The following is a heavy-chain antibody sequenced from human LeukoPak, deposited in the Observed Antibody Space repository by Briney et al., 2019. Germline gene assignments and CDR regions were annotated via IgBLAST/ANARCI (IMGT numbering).Heavy chain of an antibody. D-gene: IGHD3-3*01. CDR3: AREPHYDFWSFDP. J-gene: IGHJ5*02. Sequence: ASVKVSCKASGYTFTGYYMHWVRQAPGQGLEWMGWINPNSGGTNYAQKFQGRVTMTRDTSISTAYMELSRLRSDDTAVYYCAREPHYDFWSFDPWGQRTLVTVSS. CDR1: GYTFTGYY. V-gene: IGHV1-2*02. CDR2: INPNSGGT.